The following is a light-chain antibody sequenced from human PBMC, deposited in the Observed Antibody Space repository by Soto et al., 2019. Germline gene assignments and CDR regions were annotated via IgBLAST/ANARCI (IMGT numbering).Light chain of an antibody. Sequence: VLTQPASVSGSPGQSIAISCIGTSSDVGAYNYVSWYQQHPGKAPKLVIYDVNNRPSGVSNRFSGSKSGNTASLTISGLQAEDEADYYCGSYTTSGSVVFGGGTKLTVL. CDR3: GSYTTSGSVV. V-gene: IGLV2-14*03. CDR1: SSDVGAYNY. CDR2: DVN. J-gene: IGLJ2*01.